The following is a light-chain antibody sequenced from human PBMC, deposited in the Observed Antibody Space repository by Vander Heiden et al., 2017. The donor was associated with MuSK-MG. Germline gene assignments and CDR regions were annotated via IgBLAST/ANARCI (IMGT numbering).Light chain of an antibody. CDR1: SSDVGRYDY. CDR2: DVT. CDR3: SSYTSSSTLV. V-gene: IGLV2-14*01. Sequence: QSALTQPASGSGSPGQSITIPCTGTSSDVGRYDYVSWYQQHPGKAPKLMIYDVTNRPSGVSNRFSGSKSGNTASLTISGLQAEDEGDYYCSSYTSSSTLVFGGGTKLTVL. J-gene: IGLJ2*01.